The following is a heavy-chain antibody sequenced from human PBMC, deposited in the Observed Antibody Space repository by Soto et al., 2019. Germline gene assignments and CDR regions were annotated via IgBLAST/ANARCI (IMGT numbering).Heavy chain of an antibody. CDR3: ARDSGDGDFGVVTDYYYYGMDV. J-gene: IGHJ6*02. V-gene: IGHV3-21*01. Sequence: EVQLVESGGGLVKPGGSLRLSCAASGFTFSSYSMNWVRQAPGKGLEWVSSISSSSSYIYYADSVKGRFTISRDNAKNSRYLQMNSLRAEDTAVYYCARDSGDGDFGVVTDYYYYGMDVWGQGTTVTVSS. CDR1: GFTFSSYS. CDR2: ISSSSSYI. D-gene: IGHD3-3*01.